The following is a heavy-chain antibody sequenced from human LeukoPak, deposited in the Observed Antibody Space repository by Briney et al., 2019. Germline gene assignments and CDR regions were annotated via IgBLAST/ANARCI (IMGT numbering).Heavy chain of an antibody. J-gene: IGHJ4*02. D-gene: IGHD1-26*01. CDR2: IIPIFGTA. CDR1: GYTFTGYY. V-gene: IGHV1-69*06. Sequence: EASVKVSCKASGYTFTGYYMHWVRQAPGQGLEWMGGIIPIFGTANYAQKFQGRVTITADKSTSTAYMELSSLRSEDTAVYYCARGVGATKAHFDYWGQGTLVTVSS. CDR3: ARGVGATKAHFDY.